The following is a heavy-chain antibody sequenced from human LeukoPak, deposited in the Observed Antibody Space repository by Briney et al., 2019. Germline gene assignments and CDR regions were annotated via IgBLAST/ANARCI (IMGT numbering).Heavy chain of an antibody. CDR2: FDPEDGET. J-gene: IGHJ4*02. V-gene: IGHV1-24*01. Sequence: ASVKVSCKVSGYTLTELSMHWVRQAPGKGLEWMGGFDPEDGETIYAQKFQGRVTMTEDTSTDTAYMELSSLRSEDTAVYYCATDRIWFGEFVFDYWGQRTLVTVSS. D-gene: IGHD3-10*01. CDR1: GYTLTELS. CDR3: ATDRIWFGEFVFDY.